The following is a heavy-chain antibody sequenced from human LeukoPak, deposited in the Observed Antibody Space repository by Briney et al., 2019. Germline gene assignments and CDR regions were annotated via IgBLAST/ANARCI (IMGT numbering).Heavy chain of an antibody. CDR3: ARLSKGRYFDYIFDY. CDR2: IYYTGST. J-gene: IGHJ4*02. V-gene: IGHV4-39*01. D-gene: IGHD3-9*01. CDR1: GGSVSSTEFY. Sequence: PSGTLSLTCTVSGGSVSSTEFYWGWIRQPPGKGLQWIGNIYYTGSTYYNPSLNSRVTMSVDTSQNRFSLKMTSVTAADTAVYYCARLSKGRYFDYIFDYWGQGTLVTVSS.